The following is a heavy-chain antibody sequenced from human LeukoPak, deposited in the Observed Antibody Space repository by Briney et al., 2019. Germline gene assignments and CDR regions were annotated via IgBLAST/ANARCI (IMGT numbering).Heavy chain of an antibody. CDR3: AYTSGYDFSSYYYYYMDV. V-gene: IGHV3-21*01. CDR1: GFTFSSYW. J-gene: IGHJ6*03. CDR2: ISSGSSYI. D-gene: IGHD5-12*01. Sequence: GGSLRLSCAASGFTFSSYWMSWVRQAPGKGLEWVSSISSGSSYIYYADSVKGRFTISRDNAKNSLYLQMNSLSAEDTAVYYCAYTSGYDFSSYYYYYMDVWGKGTTVTVSS.